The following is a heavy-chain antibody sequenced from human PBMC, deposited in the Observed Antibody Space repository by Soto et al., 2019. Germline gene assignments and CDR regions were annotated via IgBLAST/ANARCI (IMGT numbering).Heavy chain of an antibody. CDR2: IYTSGTT. V-gene: IGHV4-61*03. CDR3: AREHIDSLPSRYGMDV. D-gene: IGHD3-9*01. Sequence: QVHLQESGPGLVKPSETLSLTCTVSGDSVSSGTYYWTWIRQPPGKGLEWIGYIYTSGTTNYNPSLKSRVTISLDASSNPCALTLMSVTAADAAVYYCAREHIDSLPSRYGMDVWGQGTTVTVSS. CDR1: GDSVSSGTYY. J-gene: IGHJ6*02.